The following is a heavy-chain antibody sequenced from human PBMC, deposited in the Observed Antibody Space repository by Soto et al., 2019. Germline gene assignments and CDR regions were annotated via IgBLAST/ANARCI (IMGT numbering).Heavy chain of an antibody. CDR2: ISAYNGNT. D-gene: IGHD3-10*01. J-gene: IGHJ5*02. CDR3: ARELYYYGSGSYHQTQNWFEP. CDR1: GYTFTSYG. Sequence: QVQLVQSGAEVKKPGASVKVSCKASGYTFTSYGISWVRQAPGQGLEWMGWISAYNGNTNYAQKLQGRVTMTTDTSTRTAYMELRSLRSDDTGVYYCARELYYYGSGSYHQTQNWFEPWGQGSLVTVSS. V-gene: IGHV1-18*01.